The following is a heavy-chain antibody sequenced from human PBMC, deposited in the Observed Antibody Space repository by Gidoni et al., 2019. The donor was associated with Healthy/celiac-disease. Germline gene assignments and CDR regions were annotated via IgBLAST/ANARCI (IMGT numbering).Heavy chain of an antibody. CDR2: ISGSGGST. Sequence: EVQLLESGGGLVQPGGSLRLSCAASGFTFSSYAMSWVRQAPGKGLEWVSAISGSGGSTYYADSVKGRFTISRDNSKNTLYLKMNSLRAEDTAVYYCVSQWLVQGYFQHWGQGTLVTVSS. J-gene: IGHJ1*01. V-gene: IGHV3-23*01. CDR1: GFTFSSYA. D-gene: IGHD6-19*01. CDR3: VSQWLVQGYFQH.